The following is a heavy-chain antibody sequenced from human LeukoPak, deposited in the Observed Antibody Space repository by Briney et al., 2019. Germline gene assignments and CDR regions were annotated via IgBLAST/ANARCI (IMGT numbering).Heavy chain of an antibody. V-gene: IGHV3-74*01. Sequence: GGSLRLSCAVSGFTFDDYAMHWVRQVPGKGLEWVSRISNDGSTTHYADSVKGRFTISRDNAKNTLFLHMNSLRAEDTAVYYCNVRWGPNSDYWGQGTLVTVSS. CDR2: ISNDGSTT. J-gene: IGHJ4*02. CDR3: NVRWGPNSDY. D-gene: IGHD7-27*01. CDR1: GFTFDDYA.